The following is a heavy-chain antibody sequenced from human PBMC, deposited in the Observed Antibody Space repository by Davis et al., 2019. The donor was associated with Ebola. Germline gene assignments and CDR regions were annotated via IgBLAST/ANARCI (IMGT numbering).Heavy chain of an antibody. CDR1: GGSISSGDYY. V-gene: IGHV4-30-4*01. D-gene: IGHD2-8*02. CDR2: IYYSGST. J-gene: IGHJ6*02. CDR3: ARERGPHTEGNGMDV. Sequence: LRLSCTVSGGSISSGDYYWSWIRQPPGKGLEWIGYIYYSGSTYYNPSLKSRVTISVDTSKNQFSLKLSSVTAADTAVYYCARERGPHTEGNGMDVWGQGTTVTVSS.